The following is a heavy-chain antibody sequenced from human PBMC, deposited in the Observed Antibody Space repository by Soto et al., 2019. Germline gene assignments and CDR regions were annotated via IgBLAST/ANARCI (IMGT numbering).Heavy chain of an antibody. CDR2: IDTSGTKI. Sequence: QVQLVESGGDLVKPGGSLRLSCAASGYTFSDYYMSWIRQAPGKGLEWISYIDTSGTKIYYADSVKGRFTITRDNAKNSLYQKMNGRRDEDTPVYYCASHYDMWGGSLSPVDYGGQGPRATVPP. CDR3: ASHYDMWGGSLSPVDY. D-gene: IGHD3-9*01. J-gene: IGHJ4*02. V-gene: IGHV3-11*01. CDR1: GYTFSDYY.